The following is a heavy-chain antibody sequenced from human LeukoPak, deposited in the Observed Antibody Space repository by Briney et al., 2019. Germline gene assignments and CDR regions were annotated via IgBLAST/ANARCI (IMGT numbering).Heavy chain of an antibody. CDR2: IIPIFGTA. V-gene: IGHV1-69*01. J-gene: IGHJ4*02. CDR3: AKRPNQAARPAPLYYFDY. CDR1: GGTFSSYA. Sequence: SVKVSCKASGGTFSSYAISWVRQAPGQGLEWMGGIIPIFGTANYAQKFQGRVTITADESTSTAYMELSSLRAEDTAVYYCAKRPNQAARPAPLYYFDYWGQGTLVTVSS. D-gene: IGHD6-6*01.